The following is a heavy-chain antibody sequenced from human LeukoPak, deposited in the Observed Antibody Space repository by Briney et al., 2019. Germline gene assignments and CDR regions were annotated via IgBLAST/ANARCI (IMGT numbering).Heavy chain of an antibody. CDR3: ARGRQQLVDDAFGI. Sequence: SETLSLTCTVSGGSISSYYWSWIRQPPGKGLEWIGYIYYSGSTNYNPSLKSRVTISVDTSKNQFSLKLSSVTAADTAVYYCARGRQQLVDDAFGIWGQGTMVTVSS. J-gene: IGHJ3*02. D-gene: IGHD6-13*01. CDR1: GGSISSYY. CDR2: IYYSGST. V-gene: IGHV4-59*08.